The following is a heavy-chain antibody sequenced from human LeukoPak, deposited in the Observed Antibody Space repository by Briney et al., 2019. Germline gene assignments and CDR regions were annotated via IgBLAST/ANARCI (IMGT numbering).Heavy chain of an antibody. J-gene: IGHJ3*02. V-gene: IGHV1-69*11. Sequence: SVKVSCKASGGTFSSYAISWVRQAPGQGLEWMGRIIPILGTANYAQKFQGRVTITTDESTSTAYMELSSLRSEDTAVYYCARLLPALRNAFDIWGQGTMVTVSS. D-gene: IGHD2-15*01. CDR1: GGTFSSYA. CDR2: IIPILGTA. CDR3: ARLLPALRNAFDI.